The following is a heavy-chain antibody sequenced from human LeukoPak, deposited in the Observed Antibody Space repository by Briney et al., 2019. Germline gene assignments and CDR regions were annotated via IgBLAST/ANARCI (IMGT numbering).Heavy chain of an antibody. J-gene: IGHJ4*02. D-gene: IGHD3-10*01. Sequence: ASVKVSCKASGYTFTSYGISWVRQAPGQGLEWMGWISAYNGNTNYAQKLQGRVTMTTDTSTSTAYMELRSLRSDDTAVYYCARVGRLLWCGELFAFDYWGQGTLVTVSS. CDR2: ISAYNGNT. V-gene: IGHV1-18*01. CDR1: GYTFTSYG. CDR3: ARVGRLLWCGELFAFDY.